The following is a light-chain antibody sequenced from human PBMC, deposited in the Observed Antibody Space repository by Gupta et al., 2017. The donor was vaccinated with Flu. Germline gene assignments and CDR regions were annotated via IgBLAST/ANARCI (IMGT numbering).Light chain of an antibody. CDR3: SSYTSSSHVV. V-gene: IGLV2-14*01. CDR1: SRDVGGYNY. Sequence: QSALTQPASVSGSTGQSITISCTGTSRDVGGYNYVSWYQQHPGKAPKLMIYEVSNRPSGVSNRFSGSKSGNTASLTISGLQAEDEADYYCSSYTSSSHVVFGGGTKLTVL. J-gene: IGLJ2*01. CDR2: EVS.